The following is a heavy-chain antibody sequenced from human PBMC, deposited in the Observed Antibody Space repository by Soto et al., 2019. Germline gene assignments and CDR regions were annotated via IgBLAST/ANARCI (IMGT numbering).Heavy chain of an antibody. Sequence: SETLSLTCAVYGGSFSGYYWSRIRQPPGKGLEWIGEINHSGSTNYNPSLKSRVTISVDTSKNQFSLKLSSVTAADTAVYYCARGWYLTGYYPSLGWFDPWGQGTLVTVSS. V-gene: IGHV4-34*01. CDR2: INHSGST. J-gene: IGHJ5*02. CDR3: ARGWYLTGYYPSLGWFDP. CDR1: GGSFSGYY. D-gene: IGHD3-9*01.